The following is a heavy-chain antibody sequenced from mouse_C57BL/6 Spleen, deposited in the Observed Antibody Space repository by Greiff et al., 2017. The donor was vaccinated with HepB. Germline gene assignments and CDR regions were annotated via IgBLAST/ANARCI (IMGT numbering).Heavy chain of an antibody. Sequence: QVQLQQPGAELVKPGASVKLSCKASGYTFTSYWMHWVKQRPGQGLEWIGMIHPNSGSTNYKEKFKSKATLTVDKSSSTAYMQLSSLTSEDSAVYYCANGYEGDWYFDVWGTGTTVTVSS. V-gene: IGHV1-64*01. D-gene: IGHD2-2*01. J-gene: IGHJ1*03. CDR3: ANGYEGDWYFDV. CDR1: GYTFTSYW. CDR2: IHPNSGST.